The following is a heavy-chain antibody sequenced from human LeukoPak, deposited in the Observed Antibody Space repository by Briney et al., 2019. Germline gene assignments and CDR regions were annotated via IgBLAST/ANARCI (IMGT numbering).Heavy chain of an antibody. CDR2: INWNGGST. CDR3: ARTGGPVSKIISLSY. V-gene: IGHV3-20*04. D-gene: IGHD4-11*01. CDR1: GFTFDDYV. J-gene: IGHJ4*02. Sequence: GGSLRLSCAASGFTFDDYVMRWLRQAAGRGVEWVSGINWNGGSTGYAASVRGRFTITRDNAQNSLYPQMNSPRAEHTAMYYCARTGGPVSKIISLSYWGQGTLVTVSS.